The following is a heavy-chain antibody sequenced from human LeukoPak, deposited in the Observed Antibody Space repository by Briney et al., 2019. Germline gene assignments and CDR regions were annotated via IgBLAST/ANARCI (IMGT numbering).Heavy chain of an antibody. J-gene: IGHJ4*02. Sequence: SETLSLTCTVSGYSLSSGYYWGWIRQPPGKGLEWIGSIYHSGSTYYNPSLKSRVTISVDTSKNQFSLKLSSVTAADTAVYYCASSNSYVHWGQGTLVTVSS. V-gene: IGHV4-38-2*02. CDR3: ASSNSYVH. D-gene: IGHD5-18*01. CDR2: IYHSGST. CDR1: GYSLSSGYY.